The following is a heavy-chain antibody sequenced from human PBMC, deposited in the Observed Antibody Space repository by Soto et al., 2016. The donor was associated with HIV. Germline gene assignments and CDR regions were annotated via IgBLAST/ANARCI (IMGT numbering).Heavy chain of an antibody. D-gene: IGHD2-21*02. J-gene: IGHJ4*02. Sequence: QVQLVQSGAAVKKPGASVTLSCKASGYTFTSYFLHWVRQAPGQGLEWMGIINPDGGVTTYAQRFQGRVTMTVDTSTSTVYLDLSSLRSDDTAVYYCAKGRAVTALDSWGQGTLVTVSS. V-gene: IGHV1-46*01. CDR3: AKGRAVTALDS. CDR1: GYTFTSYF. CDR2: INPDGGVT.